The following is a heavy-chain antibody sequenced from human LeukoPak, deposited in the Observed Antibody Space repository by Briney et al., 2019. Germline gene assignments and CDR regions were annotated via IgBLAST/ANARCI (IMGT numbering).Heavy chain of an antibody. V-gene: IGHV3-21*01. CDR2: ISSSSSYI. CDR3: ASDLFHREILIFDY. CDR1: GFTFSSNS. J-gene: IGHJ4*02. Sequence: RGSLRLSCAASGFTFSSNSMNWVRQAPGKGLGWVSSISSSSSYIYYADSVKGRFTISRDHAKNSLYLQINSLRAEDTAVYYCASDLFHREILIFDYWGQGTLVTVSS. D-gene: IGHD2-21*01.